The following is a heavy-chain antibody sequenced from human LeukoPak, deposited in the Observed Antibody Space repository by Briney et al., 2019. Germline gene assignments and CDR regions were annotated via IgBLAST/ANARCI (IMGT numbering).Heavy chain of an antibody. CDR3: TRVGYIDEGIDY. Sequence: WGSLRLSCVASGFPFSSYWMTWVRQAPGKGLEWVANIKQDGSKKSYVDSVKGRFTISRDNAKNSLYLQMNSLRAEDTAIYYCTRVGYIDEGIDYWGQGTLVTVSS. CDR2: IKQDGSKK. J-gene: IGHJ4*02. CDR1: GFPFSSYW. D-gene: IGHD5-24*01. V-gene: IGHV3-7*04.